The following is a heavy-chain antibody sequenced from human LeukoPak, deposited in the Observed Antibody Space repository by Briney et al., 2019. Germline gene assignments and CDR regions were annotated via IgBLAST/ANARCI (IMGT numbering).Heavy chain of an antibody. D-gene: IGHD3-22*01. Sequence: PGGSLRLSCAASGFTFSSYWMHWVRQAPGKGLVWVPRINTDGSSTSYADSVKGRFTISRDNAKNTLYLQMNSLRAEDTAVYYCARDSYYYDSSGYYGYWGQGTLVTVSS. CDR2: INTDGSST. J-gene: IGHJ4*02. CDR1: GFTFSSYW. V-gene: IGHV3-74*01. CDR3: ARDSYYYDSSGYYGY.